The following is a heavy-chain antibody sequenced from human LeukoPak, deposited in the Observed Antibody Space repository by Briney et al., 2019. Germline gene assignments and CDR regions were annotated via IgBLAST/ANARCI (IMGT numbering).Heavy chain of an antibody. D-gene: IGHD3-9*01. CDR1: GFTFSSYA. Sequence: PGGSLRLSCAASGFTFSSYAMSWVRQAPGKGLEWVSAISGSGGSTYYADSVKGRFTISRDNSKNTLYLQMNSLRAEDTAVYYCAKDQVSGVLRYFDWLFPALFDYWGQGTLVTVSS. V-gene: IGHV3-23*01. CDR2: ISGSGGST. J-gene: IGHJ4*02. CDR3: AKDQVSGVLRYFDWLFPALFDY.